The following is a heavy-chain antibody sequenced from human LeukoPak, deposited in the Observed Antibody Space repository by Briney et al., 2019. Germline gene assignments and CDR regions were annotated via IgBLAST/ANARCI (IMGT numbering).Heavy chain of an antibody. V-gene: IGHV1-2*02. CDR3: ATGYGSGSYGRFDP. D-gene: IGHD3-10*01. CDR1: GYTFTDWY. J-gene: IGHJ5*02. Sequence: APVKVSCKASGYTFTDWYLHWVRQAPGQGLEWMGWIYPKNGDTHYPQNFQGRVTMTSDTSINTAYMELSRLTSDDTAVYYCATGYGSGSYGRFDPWGQGTLVTVSS. CDR2: IYPKNGDT.